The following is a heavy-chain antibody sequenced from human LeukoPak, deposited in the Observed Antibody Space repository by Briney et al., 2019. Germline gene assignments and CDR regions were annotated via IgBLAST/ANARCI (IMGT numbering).Heavy chain of an antibody. CDR3: ARPNRYGSFDY. CDR1: GGSISSYY. CDR2: IYYSGST. Sequence: SETLSLTCTVSGGSISSYYWSWIRQPPGKGLEWIGYIYYSGSTNYNPSLKSRVTISVDTSRNQFSLKLSSVTAADTAVYYCARPNRYGSFDYWGQGTLVTVSS. J-gene: IGHJ4*02. V-gene: IGHV4-59*12. D-gene: IGHD3-10*01.